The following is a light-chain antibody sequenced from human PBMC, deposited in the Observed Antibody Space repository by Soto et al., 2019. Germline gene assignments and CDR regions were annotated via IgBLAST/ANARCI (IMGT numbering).Light chain of an antibody. J-gene: IGLJ3*02. CDR3: GAWDDDLDVLV. CDR1: RPNIGSNF. V-gene: IGLV1-44*01. Sequence: QSVLTQPTSASGTPGQRIIISCSGSRPNIGSNFVSWYQKVPGMAPKLLIFSNDQRPSGIPARFSGSKSGSSASLAITGLHSQDEAEYFCGAWDDDLDVLVFGGGTKVTVL. CDR2: SND.